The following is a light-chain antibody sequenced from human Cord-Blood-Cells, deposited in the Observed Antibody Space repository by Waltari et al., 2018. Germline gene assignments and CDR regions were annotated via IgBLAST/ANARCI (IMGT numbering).Light chain of an antibody. V-gene: IGKV3-11*01. CDR3: QQRSNWPPIT. J-gene: IGKJ5*01. Sequence: IFLTQSPATLSLSPGERATLSCRASQSVSSYLAWYQQKPGQAPRLLIYDASNRATGIPARFSGSGSGTHFTLTITSLEPEDFAVYYCQQRSNWPPITFGQGTRLEIK. CDR1: QSVSSY. CDR2: DAS.